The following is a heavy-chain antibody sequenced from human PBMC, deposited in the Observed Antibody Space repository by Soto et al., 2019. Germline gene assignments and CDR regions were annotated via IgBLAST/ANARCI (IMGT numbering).Heavy chain of an antibody. D-gene: IGHD3-10*01. J-gene: IGHJ5*02. CDR1: GGTFSSYT. Sequence: QVQLVQSGAEVKKPGSSVKVSCKASGGTFSSYTISWVRQAPGQVLEWMGRIIPILGIANYAQKFQGRVTITADKSTSTAYMELSSLRSEETAVYYCARDREGVGWLDPWGQGTLVTVSS. CDR2: IIPILGIA. CDR3: ARDREGVGWLDP. V-gene: IGHV1-69*08.